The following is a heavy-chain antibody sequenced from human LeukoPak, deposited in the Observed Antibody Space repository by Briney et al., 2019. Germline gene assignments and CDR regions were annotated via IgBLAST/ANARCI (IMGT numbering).Heavy chain of an antibody. CDR3: AREGSSGYYHYVDY. V-gene: IGHV1-18*01. J-gene: IGHJ4*02. D-gene: IGHD3-22*01. CDR1: GYTFTSYG. CDR2: ISAYNGNT. Sequence: VASVKVSCKASGYTFTSYGISWVRQAPGRGLEWMGWISAYNGNTNYAQKLQGRVTMTTDTSTSTAYMELRSLRSDDTAVYYCAREGSSGYYHYVDYWGQGTLVTVSS.